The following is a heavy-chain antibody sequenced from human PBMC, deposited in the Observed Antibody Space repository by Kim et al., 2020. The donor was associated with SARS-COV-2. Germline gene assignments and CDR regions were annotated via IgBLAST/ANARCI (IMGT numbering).Heavy chain of an antibody. J-gene: IGHJ6*02. V-gene: IGHV3-33*01. CDR1: GFTFSSYG. Sequence: GGSLRLSCAASGFTFSSYGMHWVRQAPGKGLEWVAVIWYDGSNKYYADSVKGRFTISRDNSKNTLYLQMNSLRAEDTAVYYCARDYVSAMQFLEWLSRYYYGMDVWGQGTTVTVSS. CDR2: IWYDGSNK. D-gene: IGHD3-3*01. CDR3: ARDYVSAMQFLEWLSRYYYGMDV.